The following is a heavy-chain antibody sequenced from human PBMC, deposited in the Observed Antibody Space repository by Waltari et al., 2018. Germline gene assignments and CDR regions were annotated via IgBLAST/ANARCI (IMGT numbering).Heavy chain of an antibody. Sequence: QVQLQESGPGLVKPSETLSLTCTVSGGSISSHYWSWIRQPPGQGLEWIGYIYYSGSTNYNPSLKSRVTISVDTSKNQFSLKLSSVTAADTAVYYCARANCSGGSCYPDHDAFDIWGQGTMVTVSS. CDR3: ARANCSGGSCYPDHDAFDI. D-gene: IGHD2-15*01. CDR1: GGSISSHY. CDR2: IYYSGST. V-gene: IGHV4-59*11. J-gene: IGHJ3*02.